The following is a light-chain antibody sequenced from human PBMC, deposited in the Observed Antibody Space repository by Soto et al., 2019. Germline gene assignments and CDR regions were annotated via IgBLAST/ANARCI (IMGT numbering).Light chain of an antibody. Sequence: EIVLTQSPGTLSLSPGEVATLYFRASQSISSNFLAWYQQKRGQAPRLLIHGASNRATGIPDRFSGSGSGTDFTLTITRLEPEDFAVYYCQQYGGSPRTFGQGTKVDIK. J-gene: IGKJ1*01. CDR1: QSISSNF. CDR3: QQYGGSPRT. V-gene: IGKV3-20*01. CDR2: GAS.